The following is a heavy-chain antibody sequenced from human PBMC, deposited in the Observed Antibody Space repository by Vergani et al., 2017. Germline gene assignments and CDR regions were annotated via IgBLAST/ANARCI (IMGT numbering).Heavy chain of an antibody. CDR1: GFTFSSYE. CDR3: ARVIAAAGIYYFDY. D-gene: IGHD6-13*01. J-gene: IGHJ4*02. V-gene: IGHV3-48*03. Sequence: EVQLVESGGGLVQPGGSLRLSCAASGFTFSSYEMNWVRQAPGKGLEWVSYISSSGSTIYYADSVKGRFTISRDNAKNSLYLQMNSLRAEDTAVYYCARVIAAAGIYYFDYWGQGTLVTVSS. CDR2: ISSSGSTI.